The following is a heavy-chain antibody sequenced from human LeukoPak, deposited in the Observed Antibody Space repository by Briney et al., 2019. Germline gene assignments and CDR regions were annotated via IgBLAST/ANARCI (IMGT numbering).Heavy chain of an antibody. V-gene: IGHV3-20*04. CDR2: INWNGGST. J-gene: IGHJ4*02. D-gene: IGHD2-2*02. CDR1: GFTFDDYG. CDR3: ARVGCSSTSCYSLKGPFDY. Sequence: GGSLRLSCAASGFTFDDYGMSWVCQAPGKGLEWVSGINWNGGSTGYADSVKGRFTISRDNAKNSLYLQMNSLRAEDTALYYCARVGCSSTSCYSLKGPFDYWGQGTLVTVSS.